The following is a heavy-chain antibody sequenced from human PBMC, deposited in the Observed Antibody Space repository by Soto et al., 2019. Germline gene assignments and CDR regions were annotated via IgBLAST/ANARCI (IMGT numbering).Heavy chain of an antibody. J-gene: IGHJ6*02. CDR2: RPPSVVST. V-gene: IGHV1-46*01. D-gene: IGHD2-21*01. CDR1: GSTCTRHY. Sequence: ASVPFSSQASGSTCTRHYMHWVRQAPGHGPEWMGIRPPSVVSTRYAQKFQGRVTMTRDTSTSTVYMELSSRRSEDTAVYYGASFSRVVVDGGYYYGMDVWGQGTTVTVSS. CDR3: ASFSRVVVDGGYYYGMDV.